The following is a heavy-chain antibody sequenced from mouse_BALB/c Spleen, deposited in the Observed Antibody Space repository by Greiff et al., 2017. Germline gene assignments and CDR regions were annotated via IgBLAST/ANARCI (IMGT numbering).Heavy chain of an antibody. CDR1: GFTFSSFG. J-gene: IGHJ3*01. V-gene: IGHV5-17*02. CDR2: ISSGSSTI. Sequence: EVHLVESGGGLVQPGGSRKLSCAASGFTFSSFGMHWVRQAPEKGLEWVAYISSGSSTIYYADTVKGRFTISRDNPKNTLFLQMTSLRSEDTAMYYCARDSITTASFAYWGQGTLVTVSA. CDR3: ARDSITTASFAY. D-gene: IGHD1-2*01.